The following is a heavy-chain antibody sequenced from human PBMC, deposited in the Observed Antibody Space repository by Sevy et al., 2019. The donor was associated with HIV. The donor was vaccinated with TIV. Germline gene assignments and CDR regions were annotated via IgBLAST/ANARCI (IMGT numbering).Heavy chain of an antibody. CDR1: GFTFSSYA. J-gene: IGHJ3*02. CDR2: ISGSGGST. CDR3: AKEAMIVVAEWNGVDI. D-gene: IGHD3-22*01. Sequence: GGSLRLSCAASGFTFSSYAMSWVRQAPGKGLEWVSAISGSGGSTYYADSVKGRFTISRDNSKNTLYLQMNSLRAEDTAVYYCAKEAMIVVAEWNGVDIWGQGTMVTVSS. V-gene: IGHV3-23*01.